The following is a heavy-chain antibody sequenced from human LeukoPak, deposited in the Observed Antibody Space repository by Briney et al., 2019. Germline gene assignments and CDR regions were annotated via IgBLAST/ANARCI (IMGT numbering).Heavy chain of an antibody. J-gene: IGHJ4*02. CDR1: GFTFSSYS. CDR2: ISHGSTRI. Sequence: PGGSLRLSCAASGFTFSSYSMNWVRQAPGKGLEWISYISHGSTRIFYADFVEGRFTVSRDDAKNALYLQMSGLRVEDTAVYYCARDPGYSYAMDSWGQGTLVIVSS. D-gene: IGHD5-18*01. CDR3: ARDPGYSYAMDS. V-gene: IGHV3-48*01.